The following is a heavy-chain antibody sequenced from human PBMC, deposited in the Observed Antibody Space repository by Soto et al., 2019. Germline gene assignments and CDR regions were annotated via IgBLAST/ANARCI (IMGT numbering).Heavy chain of an antibody. D-gene: IGHD6-6*01. CDR1: GYTFTGYY. V-gene: IGHV1-2*02. J-gene: IGHJ5*02. CDR2: INPNSGGT. Sequence: ASVKVSCKASGYTFTGYYMHWVRQAPGQGLEWMGWINPNSGGTKSAQKLQGRVTMTRDTSISTAYMELSSLRSEDTAVYYCARVIGIAARPFISWFDPWGQGTLVTVSS. CDR3: ARVIGIAARPFISWFDP.